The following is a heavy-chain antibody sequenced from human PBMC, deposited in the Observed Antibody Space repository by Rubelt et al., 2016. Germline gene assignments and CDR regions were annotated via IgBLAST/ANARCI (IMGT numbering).Heavy chain of an antibody. D-gene: IGHD6-13*01. Sequence: QLQLQESGPGLVKPSETLSLTCTVSGGSISSYYWSWIRQPPGKGLEWIGYIYYSGSTNYNPSLKSRFPFSVDTSKTQFSLKLSSVTAADTAVYYCARHMRWGTNSSSWYYYYMDVWGKGTTVTVSS. CDR3: ARHMRWGTNSSSWYYYYMDV. CDR2: IYYSGST. J-gene: IGHJ6*03. V-gene: IGHV4-59*08. CDR1: GGSISSYY.